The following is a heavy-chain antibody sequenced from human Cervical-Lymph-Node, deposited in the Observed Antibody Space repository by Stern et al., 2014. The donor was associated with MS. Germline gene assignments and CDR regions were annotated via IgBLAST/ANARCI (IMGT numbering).Heavy chain of an antibody. CDR2: ITYDGVYP. V-gene: IGHV3-30*03. CDR1: GFPFRSYG. Sequence: VQLVESGGGVVQPGRSLRLSCATSGFPFRSYGMHWVRQAPGKGLEWVAVITYDGVYPVYGDSVKGRFPISRDNSKNSLFLQMNSLRGEDPAVYYCARERTYDFWSGQFDLWGQGNLVTVSS. J-gene: IGHJ5*02. D-gene: IGHD3-3*01. CDR3: ARERTYDFWSGQFDL.